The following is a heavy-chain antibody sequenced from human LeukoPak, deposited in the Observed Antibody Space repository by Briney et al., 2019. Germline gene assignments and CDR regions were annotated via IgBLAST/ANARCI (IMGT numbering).Heavy chain of an antibody. CDR2: IYYSGST. J-gene: IGHJ5*02. CDR3: ARTNWNDVGPWFDP. V-gene: IGHV4-59*01. Sequence: SETLSLTCTVSGGSISSYYWSWIRQPPGRGLEWIRYIYYSGSTNYNPSLKSRVTISVDTSKNQFSLKLSSVTAADTAVYYCARTNWNDVGPWFDPWGQGTLVTVSS. CDR1: GGSISSYY. D-gene: IGHD1-1*01.